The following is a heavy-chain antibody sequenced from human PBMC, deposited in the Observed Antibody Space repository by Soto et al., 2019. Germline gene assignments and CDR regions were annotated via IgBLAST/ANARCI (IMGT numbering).Heavy chain of an antibody. CDR2: IYHSGTT. CDR3: ARAGYSSSWYSIFDY. J-gene: IGHJ4*02. Sequence: LTCAVSGYSISSGYYWGWIRQPPEKGLEWIGSIYHSGTTYYNPSLKSRVTMSVDTSKNQFSLKLSSVTAADTAAYYCARAGYSSSWYSIFDYWGQGTLVTVSS. CDR1: GYSISSGYY. V-gene: IGHV4-38-2*01. D-gene: IGHD6-13*01.